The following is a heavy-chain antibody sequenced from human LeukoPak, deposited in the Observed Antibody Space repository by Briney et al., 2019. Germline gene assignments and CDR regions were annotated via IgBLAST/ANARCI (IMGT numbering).Heavy chain of an antibody. V-gene: IGHV4-31*03. J-gene: IGHJ4*02. CDR1: GGSTSSGGYY. D-gene: IGHD3-10*01. Sequence: SETLSLTCTVSGGSTSSGGYYWSWIRQHPGKGLEWIGYIYYSGSTYYNPSLKSRVTISVDTSKNQFSLKLSSVTAADTAVYYCASHLWFEKYFDYWGQGTLVTVSS. CDR3: ASHLWFEKYFDY. CDR2: IYYSGST.